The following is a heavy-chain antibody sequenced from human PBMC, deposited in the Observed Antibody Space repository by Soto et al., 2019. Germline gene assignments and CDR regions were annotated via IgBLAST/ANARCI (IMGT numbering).Heavy chain of an antibody. CDR1: GFTFSSYA. D-gene: IGHD3-10*01. V-gene: IGHV3-23*01. CDR2: ISGSGGST. J-gene: IGHJ4*02. CDR3: AKDRRHLGRVLLWFGELSFDY. Sequence: PGGSLRLSCAASGFTFSSYAMSWVRQAPGKGLEWVSAISGSGGSTYYADSVKGRFTISRDNSKNTLYLQMNSLRAEDTAVYYCAKDRRHLGRVLLWFGELSFDYWGEGTLVTGS.